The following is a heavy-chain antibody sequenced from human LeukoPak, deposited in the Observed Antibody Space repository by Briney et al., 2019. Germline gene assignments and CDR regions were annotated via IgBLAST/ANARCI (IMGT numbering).Heavy chain of an antibody. CDR1: GYSISSGYY. CDR3: ARLNNDFWSGYYYSMDV. CDR2: IYHSGST. D-gene: IGHD3-3*01. V-gene: IGHV4-38-2*02. J-gene: IGHJ6*03. Sequence: SETLSLTCTVSGYSISSGYYWGWIRQPPGKGLEWIGNIYHSGSTYYNPSVKSRVTISVDTSKNQFSLELTSVTAADTAVYYCARLNNDFWSGYYYSMDVWGQGTTVTISS.